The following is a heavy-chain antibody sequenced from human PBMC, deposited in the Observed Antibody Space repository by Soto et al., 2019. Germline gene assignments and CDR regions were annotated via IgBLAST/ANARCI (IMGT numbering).Heavy chain of an antibody. V-gene: IGHV1-69*12. CDR2: IIPIFGTA. Sequence: QVQLVQSGAEVKKPGSSVKVSCKASGGTFSSYAISWVRQAPGQGLEWMGGIIPIFGTANYAQKFQGRVTITADEATSTAYMELSSLRSEDTAVYYCATLPIGYCSGGSCWGFSTYWGQGTLVTVSS. D-gene: IGHD2-15*01. J-gene: IGHJ4*02. CDR3: ATLPIGYCSGGSCWGFSTY. CDR1: GGTFSSYA.